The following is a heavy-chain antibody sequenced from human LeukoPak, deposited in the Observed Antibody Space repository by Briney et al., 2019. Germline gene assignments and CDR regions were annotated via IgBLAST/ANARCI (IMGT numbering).Heavy chain of an antibody. CDR2: ISGSSSYI. V-gene: IGHV3-21*01. D-gene: IGHD5-12*01. CDR3: ARGPSGYHNT. Sequence: PGGSLRLSCAASGFTFSSYSMNWVRQAPGKGLEWVSSISGSSSYIYYADSVKGRFTISRHNAKNSLYLQMNGLRAEDTAVYYCARGPSGYHNTGGQGTLVTVSS. J-gene: IGHJ4*02. CDR1: GFTFSSYS.